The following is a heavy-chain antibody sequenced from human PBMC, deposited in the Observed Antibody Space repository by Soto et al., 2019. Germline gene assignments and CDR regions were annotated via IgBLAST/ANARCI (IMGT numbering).Heavy chain of an antibody. V-gene: IGHV1-8*01. J-gene: IGHJ4*02. CDR1: GYTFTTYD. CDR2: VSPHSGST. D-gene: IGHD6-6*01. CDR3: ARGGYSSSWEFDF. Sequence: QVQLVQSGAEVKKPGASLRVSCKASGYTFTTYDINWVRQTPGQGLEWMGRVSPHSGSTGFAQKFQGRLTMTTNTTITTAYMDLISLRSDDSAVYFCARGGYSSSWEFDFWGQGTLVTVS.